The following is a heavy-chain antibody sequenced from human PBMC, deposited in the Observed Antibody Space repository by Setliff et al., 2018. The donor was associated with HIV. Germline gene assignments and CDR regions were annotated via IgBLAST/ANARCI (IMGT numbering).Heavy chain of an antibody. CDR2: IYYSGST. CDR3: ARRGLVGAPTSFGFDY. CDR1: GGSISSSNYY. V-gene: IGHV4-39*01. Sequence: PSETLSLTCTVSGGSISSSNYYWGWIRQPPGKGLEWIGSIYYSGSTYYNPSLKSRVTISVDTSKSQISLKLSSVTAADTAVYYCARRGLVGAPTSFGFDYWGPGTLVTVSS. J-gene: IGHJ4*02. D-gene: IGHD1-26*01.